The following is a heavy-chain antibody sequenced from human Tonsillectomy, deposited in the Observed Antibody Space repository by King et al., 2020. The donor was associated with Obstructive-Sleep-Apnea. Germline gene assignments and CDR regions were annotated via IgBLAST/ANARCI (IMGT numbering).Heavy chain of an antibody. CDR2: MNPNGGNT. D-gene: IGHD2-2*01. Sequence: VQLVQSGAEVRKPGASVKVSCKASGYTFTNYDINWVRQATGQGLEWMGWMNPNGGNTGYAQEFQGRVTMTRNTSISTAYMELSSLRSEDTAGYYCATRRGAGSSDYWGQGTLVTVSS. CDR3: ATRRGAGSSDY. J-gene: IGHJ4*02. V-gene: IGHV1-8*01. CDR1: GYTFTNYD.